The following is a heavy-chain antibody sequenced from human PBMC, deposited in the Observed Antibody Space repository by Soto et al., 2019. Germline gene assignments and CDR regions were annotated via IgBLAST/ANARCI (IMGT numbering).Heavy chain of an antibody. CDR3: ARDTAGSVVVVMNY. J-gene: IGHJ4*02. D-gene: IGHD3-22*01. CDR1: GYTFTSYG. V-gene: IGHV1-18*01. CDR2: ISAYNGNT. Sequence: ASVKVSCKASGYTFTSYGISWVRQAPGQGLEWMGWISAYNGNTNYAQKLQGRVTMTTDTSTSTAYMELRSLRSDDTAVYYCARDTAGSVVVVMNYWGQGTLVTVSS.